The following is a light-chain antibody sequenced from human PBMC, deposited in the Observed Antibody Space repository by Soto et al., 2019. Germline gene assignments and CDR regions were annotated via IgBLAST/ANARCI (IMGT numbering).Light chain of an antibody. J-gene: IGLJ1*01. CDR1: ISYICGYYY. V-gene: IGLV2-14*01. CDR3: TSSSSSSTFYV. CDR2: QVS. Sequence: QSVMPHPASVSRSPGHSITISFTGTISYICGYYYVSWYQHHPVKAPKLMTYQVSNRPSVVSNRFSGSKSGNTASLNISGLQAEDEADYYCTSSSSSSTFYVFGTWTKVPVL.